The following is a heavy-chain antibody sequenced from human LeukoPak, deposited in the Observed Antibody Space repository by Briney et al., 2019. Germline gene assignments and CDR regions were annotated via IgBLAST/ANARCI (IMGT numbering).Heavy chain of an antibody. V-gene: IGHV1-69*05. CDR1: GGTFSSYA. CDR2: IIPIFGTA. Sequence: GASVKVSCKASGGTFSSYAISWVRQAPGQGLEWMGGIIPIFGTANYAQKFQGRVTITTDESTSTAYMELSSLRSEDTAVYYCARDSRIGLELLGALGYWGQGTLVTVSS. CDR3: ARDSRIGLELLGALGY. J-gene: IGHJ4*02. D-gene: IGHD1-7*01.